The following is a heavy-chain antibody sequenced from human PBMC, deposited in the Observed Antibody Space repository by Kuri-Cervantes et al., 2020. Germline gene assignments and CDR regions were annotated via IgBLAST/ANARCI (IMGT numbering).Heavy chain of an antibody. D-gene: IGHD3-22*01. CDR2: IYTSGST. J-gene: IGHJ4*02. CDR3: VRGDTTGLYYFDY. V-gene: IGHV4-4*07. CDR1: GGSISSYY. Sequence: SETLSLTCTVSGGSISSYYWSCVRQPAGKGLEWIGRIYTSGSTNYSPSLKSRVTISVDKSKNQFSLKLSSVTAADTALYYCVRGDTTGLYYFDYWGQGALVTVSS.